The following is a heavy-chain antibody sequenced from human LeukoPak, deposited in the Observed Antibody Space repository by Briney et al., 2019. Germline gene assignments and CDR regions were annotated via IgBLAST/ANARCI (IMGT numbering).Heavy chain of an antibody. D-gene: IGHD3-22*01. J-gene: IGHJ4*02. CDR2: INHSGST. V-gene: IGHV4-34*01. Sequence: PSETLSLTCAVYGGSFSGYYWSWIRQPPGKGLEWIGEINHSGSTNYNPSLKSRVTISVDTSKNQFSLKLSSVTAADTAVYYCARGPHTGVNYYDSSGYYYWGQGTLVTVSS. CDR3: ARGPHTGVNYYDSSGYYY. CDR1: GGSFSGYY.